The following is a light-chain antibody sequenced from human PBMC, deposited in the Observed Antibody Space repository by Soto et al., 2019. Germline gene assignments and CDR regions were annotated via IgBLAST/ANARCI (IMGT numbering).Light chain of an antibody. CDR1: QSISTW. V-gene: IGKV1-5*01. Sequence: DIQMTQSPSTLSASVGDRVTITCRASQSISTWLAWYQHKPGKAPKVLIYDASILESGVPSRFSGSGSGTEFTLTISSLQPDDFATYFCQQYNSYPRWTFGQGTKVEIK. CDR3: QQYNSYPRWT. CDR2: DAS. J-gene: IGKJ1*01.